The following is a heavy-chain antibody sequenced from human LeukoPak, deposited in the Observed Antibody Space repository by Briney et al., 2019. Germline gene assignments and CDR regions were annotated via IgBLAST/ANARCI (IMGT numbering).Heavy chain of an antibody. CDR3: ASTVVHYYYGMDV. J-gene: IGHJ6*02. D-gene: IGHD2-2*01. CDR2: IYSGGST. V-gene: IGHV3-66*01. Sequence: GSLRLSCAASGFTVSSNYMSWVRQAPGKGLEWVSVIYSGGSTYYADSVKGRFTISRDNSKNTLYLQMNSLRAEDTAVYYCASTVVHYYYGMDVWGQGTTVTVSS. CDR1: GFTVSSNY.